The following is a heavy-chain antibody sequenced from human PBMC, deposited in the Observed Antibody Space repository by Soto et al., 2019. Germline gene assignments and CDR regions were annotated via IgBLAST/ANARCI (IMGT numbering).Heavy chain of an antibody. CDR1: GFTFSNYA. V-gene: IGHV3-23*01. J-gene: IGHJ4*02. CDR3: AKVPVGATGRFDY. D-gene: IGHD1-26*01. CDR2: ISGSGGST. Sequence: GGSLRLSCAGCGFTFSNYALSWVRQAPGKGLAWVSAISGSGGSTYYADSVKGRFTSSRINSKNTLYLQMNSLRAEDTALYYCAKVPVGATGRFDYWGQGTLVTVSS.